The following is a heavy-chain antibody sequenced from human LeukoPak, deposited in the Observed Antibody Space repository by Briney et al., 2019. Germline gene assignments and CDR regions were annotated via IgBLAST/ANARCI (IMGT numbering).Heavy chain of an antibody. D-gene: IGHD2-2*01. CDR3: ARDPRWLTPDCTSTSCCENYFDP. Sequence: WETLSLTCVVSGYSISSGYQWAWIRQSPGKGLEWIGSIYHSGSAHYNPSLKSRVTISVETSKNQFSLNLYSVTAADTAVYYCARDPRWLTPDCTSTSCCENYFDPWGQGTLVTVSS. J-gene: IGHJ5*02. V-gene: IGHV4-38-2*02. CDR1: GYSISSGYQ. CDR2: IYHSGSA.